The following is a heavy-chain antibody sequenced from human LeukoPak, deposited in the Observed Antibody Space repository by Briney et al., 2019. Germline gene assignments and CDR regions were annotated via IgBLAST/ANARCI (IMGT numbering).Heavy chain of an antibody. V-gene: IGHV3-74*01. Sequence: QAGGSLRLSCAASGFTLSRYWMHWVRQAPGKGLVWVSRINNDGSDTSYADSVKGRFTISRDNAKNTLYLQMNSLRVEDTAVYYCTSDGYKEFGAAFDIWGQGTMVIVSS. CDR3: TSDGYKEFGAAFDI. D-gene: IGHD3-16*01. CDR2: INNDGSDT. J-gene: IGHJ3*02. CDR1: GFTLSRYW.